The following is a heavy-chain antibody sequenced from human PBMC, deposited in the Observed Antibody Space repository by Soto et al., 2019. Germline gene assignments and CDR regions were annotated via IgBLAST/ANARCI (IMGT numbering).Heavy chain of an antibody. V-gene: IGHV4-31*03. CDR3: AREXRSXXYPNDY. CDR2: IYYSGST. Sequence: QVQLQESGPGLVKPSQTLSLTCTVSGGSISSGGYYWSWIRQHPGKGLEWIGYIYYSGSTYYNPSLKSRVNISVDTSKNQFSLKLSSVTAADTAVYYCAREXRSXXYPNDYWGXGTLVTVSS. J-gene: IGHJ4*02. CDR1: GGSISSGGYY. D-gene: IGHD3-22*01.